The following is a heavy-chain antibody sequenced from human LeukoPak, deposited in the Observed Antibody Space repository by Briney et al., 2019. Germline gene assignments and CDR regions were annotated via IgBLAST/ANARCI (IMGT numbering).Heavy chain of an antibody. V-gene: IGHV3-53*01. Sequence: GGSLRLSCAASGFTVSSNYMIWVRRAPGKGLEWVSLIHSGGSTYYPDSVKGRFTISRDNSKNTLYLQMNSLRAEDTAVYYCARVDYSSGWDAYYFDYWGQGTLVTVSS. D-gene: IGHD6-19*01. CDR3: ARVDYSSGWDAYYFDY. CDR1: GFTVSSNY. CDR2: IHSGGST. J-gene: IGHJ4*02.